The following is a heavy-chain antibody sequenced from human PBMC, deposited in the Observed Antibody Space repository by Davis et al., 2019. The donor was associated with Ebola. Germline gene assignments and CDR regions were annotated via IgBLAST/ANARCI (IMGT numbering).Heavy chain of an antibody. Sequence: MPGGSLRLSCAVYGGSFSGYYWSWIRQPPGKGLEWIGEINHSGSTNYNPSLKSRVTISVDTSKNQFSLKLGSVTAADTAVYYCARGRRYCSSTSCDGWFDPWGQGTLVTVSS. J-gene: IGHJ5*02. CDR3: ARGRRYCSSTSCDGWFDP. CDR1: GGSFSGYY. CDR2: INHSGST. V-gene: IGHV4-34*01. D-gene: IGHD2-2*01.